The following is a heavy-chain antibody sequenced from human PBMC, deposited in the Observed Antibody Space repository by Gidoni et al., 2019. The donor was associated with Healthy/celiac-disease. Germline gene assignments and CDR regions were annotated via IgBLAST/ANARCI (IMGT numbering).Heavy chain of an antibody. Sequence: QVQLVESGGGVVQPGRSLRLSCAASGFTFSSYGMHWVRQAPGKGLEWVAVISYDGSNKYYADSVKGRFTISRVNSKNTLYLQMNSLRAEDTAVYYCAKEPGIAVAGMGNYFDYWGQGTLVTVSS. V-gene: IGHV3-30*18. D-gene: IGHD6-19*01. CDR1: GFTFSSYG. J-gene: IGHJ4*02. CDR2: ISYDGSNK. CDR3: AKEPGIAVAGMGNYFDY.